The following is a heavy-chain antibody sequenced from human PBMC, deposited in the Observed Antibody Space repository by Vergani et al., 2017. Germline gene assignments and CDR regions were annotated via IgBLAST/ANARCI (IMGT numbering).Heavy chain of an antibody. J-gene: IGHJ4*02. Sequence: QVQLQESGPGLVRPSETLSLTCTVPGGSLSGYYWNWIRQTPGEGLEWIGYVEDSGYFNYNPSLKTRVSMSSDTSNNQFSLMLSSVTVADTAVYYCARSSVSRNPPDYFDNWGQGTLVTVSS. V-gene: IGHV4-59*01. CDR1: GGSLSGYY. D-gene: IGHD1-14*01. CDR2: VEDSGYF. CDR3: ARSSVSRNPPDYFDN.